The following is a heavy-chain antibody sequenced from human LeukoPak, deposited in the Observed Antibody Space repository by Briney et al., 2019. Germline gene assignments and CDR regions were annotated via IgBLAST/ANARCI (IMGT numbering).Heavy chain of an antibody. D-gene: IGHD2-15*01. CDR3: AREGVSHSYYFDY. CDR2: IYYSGSA. V-gene: IGHV4-59*12. J-gene: IGHJ4*02. CDR1: GFTFSSYS. Sequence: GSLRLSCAASGFTFSSYSMNWIRQPPGKGLEWIGNIYYSGSAYYNPSLKSRVTISVDTYENQFSLQLSSVTAADTAVYYCAREGVSHSYYFDYWGQGTLVTVSS.